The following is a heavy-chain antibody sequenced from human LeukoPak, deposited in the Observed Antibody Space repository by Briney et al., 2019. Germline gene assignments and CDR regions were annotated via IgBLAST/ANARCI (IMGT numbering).Heavy chain of an antibody. CDR1: GFTFSSYA. J-gene: IGHJ4*02. Sequence: GGSLRLSCEASGFTFSSYAMSWVRQAPGKGLEWVSGFSGNGGSTYYADSVKGRFTISRDNSKNTLYLQMNSLRAEDTALYYCAKDADISVELVVITSFDSWGQGTLVTVSS. V-gene: IGHV3-23*01. CDR3: AKDADISVELVVITSFDS. CDR2: FSGNGGST. D-gene: IGHD3-22*01.